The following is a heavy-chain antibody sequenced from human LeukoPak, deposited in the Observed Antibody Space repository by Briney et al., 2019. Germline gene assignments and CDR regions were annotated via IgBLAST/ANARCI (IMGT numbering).Heavy chain of an antibody. CDR2: ISGSGGST. J-gene: IGHJ4*02. Sequence: PGGSLRLSCAASGFTFSSYAMSWVRQAPGKGLEWVSAISGSGGSTYYADSVKGRFTISRDNSKNTLYLQMNGLRAEDTAVYYCAKGLRPPFGELFDYWGQGTLVTVSS. CDR1: GFTFSSYA. D-gene: IGHD3-10*01. CDR3: AKGLRPPFGELFDY. V-gene: IGHV3-23*01.